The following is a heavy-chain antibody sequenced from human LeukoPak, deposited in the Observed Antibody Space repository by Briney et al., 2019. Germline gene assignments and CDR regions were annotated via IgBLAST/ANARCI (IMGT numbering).Heavy chain of an antibody. D-gene: IGHD6-13*01. J-gene: IGHJ4*02. CDR2: IYSGGST. Sequence: GGSLRLSCTASGFVSSNYMSWVRQTPGKGLEWVSVIYSGGSTFYADSVKGRFTISRDNSKNTLYLQMNSLRAEDTAVYYCARGGESFLGIAAAGRFDYWGQGTLVTVSS. V-gene: IGHV3-53*01. CDR3: ARGGESFLGIAAAGRFDY. CDR1: GFVSSNY.